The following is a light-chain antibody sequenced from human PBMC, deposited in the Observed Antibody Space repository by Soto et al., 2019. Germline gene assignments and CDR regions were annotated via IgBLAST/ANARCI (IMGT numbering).Light chain of an antibody. Sequence: QSVLTQPPSASGTPGQRIIISCSGSSPNIGRNTVKWYRQLPGTAPKLLIGRSDQRPSGVPDRFSGSQSGTSASLAISGLQSEDEADYICAAWDDSLNAWAFGGGTQLTVL. CDR3: AAWDDSLNAWA. V-gene: IGLV1-44*01. CDR2: RSD. J-gene: IGLJ3*02. CDR1: SPNIGRNT.